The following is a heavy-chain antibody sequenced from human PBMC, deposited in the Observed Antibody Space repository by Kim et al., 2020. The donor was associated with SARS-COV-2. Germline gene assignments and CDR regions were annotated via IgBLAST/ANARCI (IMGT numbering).Heavy chain of an antibody. CDR3: ARGRGSGSSQYYYYYGMDV. Sequence: SETLSLTCAVYGGSFSGYYWSWIRQPPGKGLEWIGEINHSGSTNYNPSLKSRVTISVDTSKNQFSLKLSSVTAADTAVYYCARGRGSGSSQYYYYYGMDVWGQGTTVTVSS. CDR1: GGSFSGYY. V-gene: IGHV4-34*01. CDR2: INHSGST. J-gene: IGHJ6*02. D-gene: IGHD3-10*01.